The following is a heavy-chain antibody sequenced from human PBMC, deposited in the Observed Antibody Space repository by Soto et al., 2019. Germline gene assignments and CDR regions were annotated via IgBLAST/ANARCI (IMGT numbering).Heavy chain of an antibody. Sequence: VQLLESGGGLVQPGGSLRLSCAASGFTFSNYAMSWVRQAPGKGLEWVSAISGSGSSTYYADSVKGRFTISRDNSKNTLFLQMNSLRAEDTAVYYCAKNRLAGLSYYWGQGTLVTVSS. CDR3: AKNRLAGLSYY. CDR2: ISGSGSST. J-gene: IGHJ4*02. CDR1: GFTFSNYA. D-gene: IGHD5-12*01. V-gene: IGHV3-23*01.